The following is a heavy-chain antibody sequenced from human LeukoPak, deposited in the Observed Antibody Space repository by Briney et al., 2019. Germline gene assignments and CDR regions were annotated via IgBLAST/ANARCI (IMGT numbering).Heavy chain of an antibody. J-gene: IGHJ4*02. CDR3: ARGGYSSVRRGLPPDY. V-gene: IGHV1-2*02. Sequence: ASVKVSCKASGYTFTGYYMHWVRQAPGQGLEWMGWINPNSGGTNYAQKFQGRVTMTRDTSISTAYMELSRLRSDDTAVYYCARGGYSSVRRGLPPDYWGQGTLVTVSS. CDR2: INPNSGGT. D-gene: IGHD6-19*01. CDR1: GYTFTGYY.